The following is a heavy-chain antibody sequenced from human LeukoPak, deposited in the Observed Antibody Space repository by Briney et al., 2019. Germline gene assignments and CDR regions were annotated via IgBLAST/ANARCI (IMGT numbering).Heavy chain of an antibody. CDR1: GGSFSGYY. D-gene: IGHD2-15*01. V-gene: IGHV4-34*01. Sequence: SETLSLTCAVYGGSFSGYYWSWIRQPPGKGLEWIGEINHSGSTNYNPSLKNRVTISADTSKNQFSLKLNSVTAADTAVYYCARRYLGYCSGDNCPLNYYGMDVWGQGTTVTVSS. J-gene: IGHJ6*02. CDR2: INHSGST. CDR3: ARRYLGYCSGDNCPLNYYGMDV.